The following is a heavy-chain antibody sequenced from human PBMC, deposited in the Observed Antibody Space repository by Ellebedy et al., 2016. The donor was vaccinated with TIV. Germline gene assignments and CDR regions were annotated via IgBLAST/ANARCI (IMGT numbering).Heavy chain of an antibody. V-gene: IGHV4-34*01. J-gene: IGHJ5*02. CDR1: GGSFSGYY. CDR2: INHSGST. Sequence: SETLSLXCAVYGGSFSGYYWSWIRQPPGKGLEWIGEINHSGSTNYNPSLKSRVTISVDTSKNQFSLKLSSVTAADTAVYYCARVKGCSSTSCYTVWFDPWGQGTLVTVSS. CDR3: ARVKGCSSTSCYTVWFDP. D-gene: IGHD2-2*02.